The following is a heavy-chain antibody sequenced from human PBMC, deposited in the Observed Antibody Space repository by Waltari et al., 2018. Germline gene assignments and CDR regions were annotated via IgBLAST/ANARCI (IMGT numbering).Heavy chain of an antibody. CDR1: GFTFSSYA. D-gene: IGHD6-13*01. Sequence: EVQLLESGGGLVQPGGSLRLACAASGFTFSSYAMSWVRQAPGKGLEWVSAISGNGGSTYYADSVKGRFTISRDNSKNTLYLQMNSLRAEDTAVYYCAKDPSSSYGMDVWGQGTTVTVSS. J-gene: IGHJ6*02. CDR3: AKDPSSSYGMDV. V-gene: IGHV3-23*01. CDR2: ISGNGGST.